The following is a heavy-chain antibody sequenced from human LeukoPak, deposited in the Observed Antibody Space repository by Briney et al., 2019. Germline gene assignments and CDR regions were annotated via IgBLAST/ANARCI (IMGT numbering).Heavy chain of an antibody. CDR3: ARHRRDIVVVPASVAGTGDAFDI. D-gene: IGHD2-2*01. CDR1: GGSISSYY. V-gene: IGHV4-59*08. Sequence: SETLSLTCTVSGGSISSYYWSWIRQPPGKGLEWIGYIYYSGSTNYNPSLKSRVTISVDTSKNQFSLKLSSVTAADTAVYYCARHRRDIVVVPASVAGTGDAFDIWGQGTMVTVSS. CDR2: IYYSGST. J-gene: IGHJ3*02.